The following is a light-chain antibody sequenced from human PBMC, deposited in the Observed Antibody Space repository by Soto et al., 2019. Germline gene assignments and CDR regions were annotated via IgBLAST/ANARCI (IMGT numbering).Light chain of an antibody. V-gene: IGKV3D-15*03. CDR3: HQRLSWPRT. J-gene: IGKJ1*01. Sequence: EIVMTQSPATLSVSPGERATLSCRASQGIGDTLAWYQHKPGQTPRLLIYQTSLRAAGIPARFSASGSGTDFTLTSSDVQPEDFALYYCHQRLSWPRTFGQGTKVDIK. CDR2: QTS. CDR1: QGIGDT.